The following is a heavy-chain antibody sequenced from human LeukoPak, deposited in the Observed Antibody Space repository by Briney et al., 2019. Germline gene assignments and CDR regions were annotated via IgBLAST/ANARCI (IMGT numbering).Heavy chain of an antibody. Sequence: GASVKLSCKASGYTFTGYYMHWVRQAPGQGLEWMGWINPNSGGTNYAQKFQGRVTMTRDTSISTSYMELSRLASDDTAVYYCARDQAALAARPFDYWGQGTLVTVPS. J-gene: IGHJ4*02. CDR3: ARDQAALAARPFDY. D-gene: IGHD6-6*01. CDR2: INPNSGGT. CDR1: GYTFTGYY. V-gene: IGHV1-2*02.